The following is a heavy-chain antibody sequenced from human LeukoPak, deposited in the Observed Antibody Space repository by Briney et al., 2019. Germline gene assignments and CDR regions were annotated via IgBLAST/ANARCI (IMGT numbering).Heavy chain of an antibody. V-gene: IGHV1-24*01. D-gene: IGHD2-21*01. CDR1: GYTLAELL. J-gene: IGHJ3*02. CDR3: ARGIRAGAFDI. Sequence: ASVKVSCKVSGYTLAELLMHWVRQAPGKGLEWMGGFDPEDGEPEDGESIDAQKFQGRVTMTEDTSTNTAYMELSRPTSEDTAVYYCARGIRAGAFDIWGQGTMVTVSS. CDR2: FDPEDGEPEDGES.